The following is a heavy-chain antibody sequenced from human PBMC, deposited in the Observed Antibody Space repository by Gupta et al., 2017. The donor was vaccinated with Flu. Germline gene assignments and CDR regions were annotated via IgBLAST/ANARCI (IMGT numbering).Heavy chain of an antibody. CDR3: AKGGRHNWNFDGDY. D-gene: IGHD1-7*01. CDR2: MSDDGSNQ. Sequence: QVQLAQSGGGVVLPGSSLRLSCAASGFIFSDSGMHWVRQVPGKGLEWMAVMSDDGSNQWYADSVRGRFTISRDNAENTLILQMNSLRRDDTAVYYCAKGGRHNWNFDGDYWGQGTLVTVSS. V-gene: IGHV3-30*18. J-gene: IGHJ4*02. CDR1: GFIFSDSG.